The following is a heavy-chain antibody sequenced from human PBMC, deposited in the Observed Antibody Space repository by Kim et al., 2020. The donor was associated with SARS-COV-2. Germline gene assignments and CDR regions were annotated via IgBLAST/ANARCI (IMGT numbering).Heavy chain of an antibody. V-gene: IGHV1-3*01. Sequence: ASVKVSCKASGYMFTSYTMHWVRQAPGQRLEGMGWINVGNGNTKYSHKFQGRVTITRDTFASTAYMELNRLISEDTAVYYCARARNTAVAGFDYWGQGTL. CDR1: GYMFTSYT. J-gene: IGHJ4*02. CDR3: ARARNTAVAGFDY. CDR2: INVGNGNT. D-gene: IGHD6-19*01.